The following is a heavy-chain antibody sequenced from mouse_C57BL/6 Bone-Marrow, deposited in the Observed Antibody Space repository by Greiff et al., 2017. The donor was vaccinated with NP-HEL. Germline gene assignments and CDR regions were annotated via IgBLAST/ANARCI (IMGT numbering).Heavy chain of an antibody. CDR2: INPNNGGT. J-gene: IGHJ2*01. Sequence: EVKLQESGPELVKPGASVKIPCKASGYTFTDYNMDWVKQSHGKSLEWIGDINPNNGGTIYNQKFKGKATLTVDKSSSTAYMELRSLTSEDTAVYYCARRRAWITTVVFDYWGQGTTLTVSS. CDR3: ARRRAWITTVVFDY. D-gene: IGHD1-1*01. CDR1: GYTFTDYN. V-gene: IGHV1-18*01.